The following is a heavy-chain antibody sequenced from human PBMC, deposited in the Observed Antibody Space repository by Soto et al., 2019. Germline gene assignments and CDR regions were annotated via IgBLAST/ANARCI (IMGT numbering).Heavy chain of an antibody. D-gene: IGHD3-22*01. J-gene: IGHJ4*02. CDR1: GGTFSSYA. CDR2: IIPIFGTA. CDR3: AAEYYYDSSGYYYLNY. V-gene: IGHV1-69*13. Sequence: ASVKVSCKASGGTFSSYAISWVRQAPGQGLEWMGGIIPIFGTANYAQKFQGRVTITADESTSTAYMELSSLRSEDTAVYYCAAEYYYDSSGYYYLNYWGQGTLVTVSS.